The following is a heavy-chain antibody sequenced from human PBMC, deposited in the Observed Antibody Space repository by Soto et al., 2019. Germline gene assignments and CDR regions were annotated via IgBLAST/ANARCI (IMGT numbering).Heavy chain of an antibody. CDR2: IIPIFGTA. J-gene: IGHJ6*02. CDR3: ARGVYCGGDCYAPSYYYYYGMDV. CDR1: GGTFSSYA. D-gene: IGHD2-21*02. Sequence: ASVKVSCKASGGTFSSYAISWVRQAPGQGLEWMGGIIPIFGTANYAQKFQGRVTITADESTGTAYMELSSLRSEDTAVYYCARGVYCGGDCYAPSYYYYYGMDVWGQGTTVTVSS. V-gene: IGHV1-69*13.